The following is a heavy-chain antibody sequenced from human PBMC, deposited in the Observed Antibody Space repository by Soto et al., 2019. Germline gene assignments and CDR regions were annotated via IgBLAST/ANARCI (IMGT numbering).Heavy chain of an antibody. CDR2: LTDNGGST. V-gene: IGHV3-23*01. CDR3: AKIKGAITFLHFDT. J-gene: IGHJ4*02. CDR1: TSNLKNYA. D-gene: IGHD3-16*01. Sequence: GGSLRLSCVDSTSNLKNYAMAWVRQAPGKGLEWVSALTDNGGSTYYAASVKGRFTISRDNSRNTLFLQMDRLRVDDTAVYYCAKIKGAITFLHFDTWGQGTLVTVSS.